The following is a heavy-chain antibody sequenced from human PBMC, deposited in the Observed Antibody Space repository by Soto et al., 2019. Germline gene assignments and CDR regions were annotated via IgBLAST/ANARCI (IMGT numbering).Heavy chain of an antibody. J-gene: IGHJ6*03. D-gene: IGHD2-2*01. CDR2: IYYSGST. Sequence: SETLSLTCTVSGGSISSYYWSWIRQPPGKGLEWIGYIYYSGSTNYNPSLKSRVTISVDTSKNQFSLKLSSVTAADTAVYYCASAEYCSSTSCYWSRDYYYYMDVWGKGTTVTVSS. V-gene: IGHV4-59*01. CDR3: ASAEYCSSTSCYWSRDYYYYMDV. CDR1: GGSISSYY.